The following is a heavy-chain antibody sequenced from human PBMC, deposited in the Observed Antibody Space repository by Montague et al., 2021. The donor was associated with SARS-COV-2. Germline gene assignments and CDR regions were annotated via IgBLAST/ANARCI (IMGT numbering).Heavy chain of an antibody. CDR3: ARGHPAAVTFYDLWNGQSDYYYYLDV. D-gene: IGHD3-3*01. V-gene: IGHV4-34*01. CDR1: GGSFSGYY. CDR2: INHSGSP. J-gene: IGHJ6*03. Sequence: SETLSLTCAVYGGSFSGYYWSWIRQPPGKGLEWIGEINHSGSPKYNPSLKSRVILLVDTSKNQFSLKLTSVTAADTAVYYCARGHPAAVTFYDLWNGQSDYYYYLDVWGKGTTVTVSS.